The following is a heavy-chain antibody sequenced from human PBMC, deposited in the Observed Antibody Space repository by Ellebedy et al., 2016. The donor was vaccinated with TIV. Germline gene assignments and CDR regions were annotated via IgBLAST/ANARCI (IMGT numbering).Heavy chain of an antibody. J-gene: IGHJ4*02. V-gene: IGHV1-46*04. CDR1: GYTFSSNY. Sequence: AASVKVSCKASGYTFSSNYMHWVRQAPGQGLEWMGIINPSGGSTTYAQNLQGRVTMTRDTSTTTVYMELSSLRSEDTAVYYCARSRSSGWLHTPDYWGQGTLVIVSS. CDR3: ARSRSSGWLHTPDY. D-gene: IGHD6-19*01. CDR2: INPSGGST.